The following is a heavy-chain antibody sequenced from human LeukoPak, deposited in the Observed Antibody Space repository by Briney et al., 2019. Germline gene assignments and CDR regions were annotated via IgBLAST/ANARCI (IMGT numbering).Heavy chain of an antibody. CDR2: IGTAVDT. J-gene: IGHJ4*02. CDR3: ARGGLDGWIHLWPSSHFDY. CDR1: GFTFSSYD. V-gene: IGHV3-13*01. D-gene: IGHD5-18*01. Sequence: SGGSLRLSCAASGFTFSSYDMHWVRQATGKGLEWVSAIGTAVDTSYAGSVKGRFTISRDNARNSLYLQMSSLRAEDTAVYYCARGGLDGWIHLWPSSHFDYWGQGTLVTVSS.